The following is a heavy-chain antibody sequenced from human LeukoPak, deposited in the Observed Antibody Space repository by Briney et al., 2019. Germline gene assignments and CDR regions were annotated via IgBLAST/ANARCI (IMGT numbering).Heavy chain of an antibody. CDR2: MNPNSGNT. Sequence: ASVKVSCKASGYTFTSYDINWVRQAPGQGLEWMGWMNPNSGNTGYAQKFQGRVTMTRNTSISTAYMELSSLRSEDTAVYYCARGGDIVVVVAATDWFDPWGQGTLVTVSS. J-gene: IGHJ5*02. D-gene: IGHD2-15*01. CDR1: GYTFTSYD. V-gene: IGHV1-8*01. CDR3: ARGGDIVVVVAATDWFDP.